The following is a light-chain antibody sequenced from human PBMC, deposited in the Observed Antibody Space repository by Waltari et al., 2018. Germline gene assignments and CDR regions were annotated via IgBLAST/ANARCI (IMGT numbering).Light chain of an antibody. CDR2: EAN. J-gene: IGLJ2*01. CDR3: CSYAGESRVV. CDR1: RSNIGAHDF. V-gene: IGLV2-23*01. Sequence: QSALTQPASVSGSPGQSITISCTGTRSNIGAHDFVSWFQHHPGQAPKLIISEANTRPSGVSYRFSGSKSGNTASLTISGLQTEDEADYYCCSYAGESRVVFGGGTKLTVL.